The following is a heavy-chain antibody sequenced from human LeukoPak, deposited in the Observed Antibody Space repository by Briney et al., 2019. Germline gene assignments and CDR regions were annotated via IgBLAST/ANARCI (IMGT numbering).Heavy chain of an antibody. CDR3: ASENWNYHQSRGLGALDI. V-gene: IGHV4-4*09. CDR2: ISSSWTT. CDR1: VDSMSRYY. J-gene: IGHJ3*02. D-gene: IGHD1-7*01. Sequence: PSETLSLTCTVSVDSMSRYYWNWIRQPPGKGLEWIGFISSSWTTKYNPTLKSRVTLSADTSKNQFSLKLTSVTASHTAVYYCASENWNYHQSRGLGALDIWGQGTRVTVSS.